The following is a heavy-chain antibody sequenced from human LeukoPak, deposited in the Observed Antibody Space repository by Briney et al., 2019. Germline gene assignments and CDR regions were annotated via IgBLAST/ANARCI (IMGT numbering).Heavy chain of an antibody. Sequence: PSETLSLTCTVSGGSISSYYWSWIRQPPGKGLEWIGYIYYSGSTNYNPSLKSRVTISVDTSKNQFSLKLSSVTAADTAVYYCARYYYDSSGYYPVSNWFDPWGQGTLVTVSS. CDR1: GGSISSYY. V-gene: IGHV4-59*01. CDR3: ARYYYDSSGYYPVSNWFDP. D-gene: IGHD3-22*01. J-gene: IGHJ5*02. CDR2: IYYSGST.